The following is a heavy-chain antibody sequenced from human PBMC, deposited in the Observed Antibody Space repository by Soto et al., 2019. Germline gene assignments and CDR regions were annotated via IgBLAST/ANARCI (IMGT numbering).Heavy chain of an antibody. V-gene: IGHV3-48*03. CDR3: ARDFSPTFTSQLYGPYYYYYGMDG. CDR1: GFTFSSYE. J-gene: IGHJ6*02. Sequence: GGSLRLSCAASGFTFSSYEMNWVRQAPGKGLEWVSYISSSGSTIYYADSVKGRFTISRDNAKNSLYLQMNSLRAEDTAVYYCARDFSPTFTSQLYGPYYYYYGMDGWGQGTTVTVSS. CDR2: ISSSGSTI. D-gene: IGHD4-17*01.